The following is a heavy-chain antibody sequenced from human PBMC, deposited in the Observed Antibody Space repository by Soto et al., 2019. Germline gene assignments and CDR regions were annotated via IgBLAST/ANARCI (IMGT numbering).Heavy chain of an antibody. CDR1: GFTFSSDS. V-gene: IGHV3-48*01. CDR2: ISSSSSTI. J-gene: IGHJ6*03. D-gene: IGHD7-27*01. CDR3: ARAGPGYYYYYMDV. Sequence: EVQLVESGGGLVQPGGSLRLSCAASGFTFSSDSMNWVRQAPGKGLEWVSYISSSSSTIYYADSVKGRFTISRDNAKNSLYLQRNSLRAEDTAVYYWARAGPGYYYYYMDVWGKGTTVTVSS.